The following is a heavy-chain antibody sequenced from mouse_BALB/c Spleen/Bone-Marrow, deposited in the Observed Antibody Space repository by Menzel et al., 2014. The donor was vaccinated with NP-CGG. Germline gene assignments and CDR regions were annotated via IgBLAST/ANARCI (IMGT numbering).Heavy chain of an antibody. CDR2: IDPENGDT. CDR3: NRYDWYFDV. J-gene: IGHJ1*01. CDR1: GFNIKDYY. V-gene: IGHV14-4*02. Sequence: EVQLQQSGAELVGSGASVKLSCTASGFNIKDYYMHWVKQGPEQGLEWIGWIDPENGDTEYAPKFQGKATMTADTSSNTADLQLSSLTSEDTAVYYCNRYDWYFDVWGAGTTVTVSS. D-gene: IGHD2-14*01.